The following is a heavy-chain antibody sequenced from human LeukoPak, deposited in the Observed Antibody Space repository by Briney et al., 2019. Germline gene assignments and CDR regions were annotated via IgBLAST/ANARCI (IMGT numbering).Heavy chain of an antibody. CDR2: ISNSGSTI. J-gene: IGHJ4*02. CDR3: ARDFLVGAVGSLETIFDY. D-gene: IGHD1-26*01. V-gene: IGHV3-48*01. CDR1: GFPFSSYS. Sequence: GGSLRLSCAASGFPFSSYSMNWVRQTPGKGLEWVSFISNSGSTINYADSVKGRFTISRDNSKNTLYLQMNSLRAEDTAVYYCARDFLVGAVGSLETIFDYWGQGTLVTVSS.